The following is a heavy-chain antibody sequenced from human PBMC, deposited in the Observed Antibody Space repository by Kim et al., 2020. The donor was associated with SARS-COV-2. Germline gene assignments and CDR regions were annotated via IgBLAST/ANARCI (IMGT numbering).Heavy chain of an antibody. CDR2: INPNSGGT. V-gene: IGHV1-2*02. CDR3: ARLGGGSYHYYYGMAV. D-gene: IGHD2-15*01. J-gene: IGHJ6*02. Sequence: ASVKVSCKASGYTFTGYYMHWVRQAPGQGLEWMGWINPNSGGTNYSQKFQGRVTMTRDTSSSTAYMELSRLRSDDTAVYYCARLGGGSYHYYYGMAVWGQGTTVTVSS. CDR1: GYTFTGYY.